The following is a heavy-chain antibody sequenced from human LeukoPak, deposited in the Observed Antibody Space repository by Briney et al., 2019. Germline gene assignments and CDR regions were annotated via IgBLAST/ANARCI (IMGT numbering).Heavy chain of an antibody. CDR1: GGSISSGSYY. Sequence: SQTLSLTCTVPGGSISSGSYYWSWIRQPAGKGLEWIGRIYTSGSTNYNPSLKSRVTISVDTSKNQFSLKLSSVTAADTAVYYCAAHRGLYFDYWGQGTLVTVSS. J-gene: IGHJ4*02. V-gene: IGHV4-61*02. CDR2: IYTSGST. CDR3: AAHRGLYFDY.